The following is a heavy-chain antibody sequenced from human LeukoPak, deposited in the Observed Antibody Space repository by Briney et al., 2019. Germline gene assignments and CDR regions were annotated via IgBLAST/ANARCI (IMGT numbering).Heavy chain of an antibody. V-gene: IGHV1-69*13. CDR2: IIPIFGTA. CDR3: ATAGGYSYGYFDY. D-gene: IGHD5-18*01. Sequence: GASVKVSCKASGGTFSSYAISWVRQAPGQGLEWMGGIIPIFGTANYAQKFQGRVTITADESTSPAYTELSSLRSEDTAVYYCATAGGYSYGYFDYWGQRTLVTVSS. CDR1: GGTFSSYA. J-gene: IGHJ4*02.